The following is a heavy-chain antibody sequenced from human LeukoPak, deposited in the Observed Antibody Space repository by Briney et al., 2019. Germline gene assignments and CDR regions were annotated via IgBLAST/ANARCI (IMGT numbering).Heavy chain of an antibody. Sequence: PSETLSLTCTVSGGSVSSGIYYWSWIRQPPGKGLEWIGYIYYGGSTNYNPSLKSRVTISVDTSKNQISLKLRSVTAADTAVYYCARFHSYGDYEVDSWGQGTLVTVSS. V-gene: IGHV4-61*01. CDR1: GGSVSSGIYY. J-gene: IGHJ4*02. D-gene: IGHD4-17*01. CDR3: ARFHSYGDYEVDS. CDR2: IYYGGST.